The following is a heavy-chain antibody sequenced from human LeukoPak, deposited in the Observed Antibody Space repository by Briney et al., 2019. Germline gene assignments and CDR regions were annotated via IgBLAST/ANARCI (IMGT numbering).Heavy chain of an antibody. J-gene: IGHJ3*02. CDR2: ISSSGNTI. Sequence: GGSLRLSCAPSPFPFINSYISGLPQPPGRGRDGVSYISSSGNTIHYADSVKGRSTISRDNAKNTLYLEMHSLRAEDTAVYYCGKDPNDDYIGAFEMWGRGTMVTVSP. V-gene: IGHV3-11*01. CDR1: PFPFINSY. D-gene: IGHD4-11*01. CDR3: GKDPNDDYIGAFEM.